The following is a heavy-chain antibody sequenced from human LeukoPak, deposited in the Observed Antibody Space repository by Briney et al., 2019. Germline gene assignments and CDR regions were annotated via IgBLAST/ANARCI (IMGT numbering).Heavy chain of an antibody. V-gene: IGHV4-59*01. J-gene: IGHJ3*02. CDR1: GGSISSYY. D-gene: IGHD1-26*01. Sequence: PSETLSLTXTVSGGSISSYYWSWIRQPPGKGVEWIGYIYYSGSTNYNPSLKSRVTISVDTSKNQFSLKLSSVTAADTAVYYCAREGEVLLPGAFDIWGQGTMVTVSS. CDR2: IYYSGST. CDR3: AREGEVLLPGAFDI.